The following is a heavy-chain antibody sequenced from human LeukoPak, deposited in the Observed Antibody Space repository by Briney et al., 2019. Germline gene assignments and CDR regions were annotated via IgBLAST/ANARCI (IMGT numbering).Heavy chain of an antibody. V-gene: IGHV1-18*01. Sequence: GASVKVSCEASGYRFNSYGFVWLRQAPGQGLEWMGWISAYNGNTNYAQKLQGRVTMTTDTSTSTAYMELRSLRSDDTAVYYCARDGARELERRDFDYWGQGTLVTVSS. CDR2: ISAYNGNT. D-gene: IGHD1-1*01. J-gene: IGHJ4*02. CDR1: GYRFNSYG. CDR3: ARDGARELERRDFDY.